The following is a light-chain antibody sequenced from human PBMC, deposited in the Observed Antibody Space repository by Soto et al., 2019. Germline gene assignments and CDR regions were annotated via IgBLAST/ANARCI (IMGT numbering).Light chain of an antibody. V-gene: IGKV3-15*01. Sequence: EIVMTQSPATLSVSPGERATLSCRASQSIDINLAWFQQKPGQGPRFLIYGASTRATGIPARFSGSGSGTEFTLTISSVQSEDFAVYYCQQYHNWYTFGQGTKLEIK. CDR1: QSIDIN. CDR3: QQYHNWYT. J-gene: IGKJ2*01. CDR2: GAS.